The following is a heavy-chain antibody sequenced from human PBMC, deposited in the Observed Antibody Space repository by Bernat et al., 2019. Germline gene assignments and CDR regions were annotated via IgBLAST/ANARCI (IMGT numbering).Heavy chain of an antibody. D-gene: IGHD2-21*02. Sequence: EVQLLESGGGLVQPGGSLRLSCAASGFTFSNYAMSWVRQAPGKGLEWVSTISGSGDSTYYADSVKGRFTISRDNSKNTLFLQMNSLRAEDTALYYCAKDRRVVTGVGRQNFDPWGQGSLVTVSS. V-gene: IGHV3-23*01. J-gene: IGHJ5*02. CDR2: ISGSGDST. CDR3: AKDRRVVTGVGRQNFDP. CDR1: GFTFSNYA.